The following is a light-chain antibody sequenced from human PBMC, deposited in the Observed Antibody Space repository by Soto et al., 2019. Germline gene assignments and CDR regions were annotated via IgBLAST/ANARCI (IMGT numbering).Light chain of an antibody. CDR2: LGS. J-gene: IGKJ1*01. V-gene: IGKV2-28*01. Sequence: DIVMIQSPLSLPVTPGEPASISCRSSQSLLHSNGYNYLDWYLQKPGQSPQLLIYLGSNRASGVPDRFSGSGSGTDFTLKISRVEAEDVGVYYCMQALQTWTFGQGTKVDIK. CDR3: MQALQTWT. CDR1: QSLLHSNGYNY.